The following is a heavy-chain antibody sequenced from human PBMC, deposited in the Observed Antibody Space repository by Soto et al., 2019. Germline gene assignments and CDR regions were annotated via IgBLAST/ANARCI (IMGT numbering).Heavy chain of an antibody. Sequence: GASVKGSCKASGGSFSSYTISWVQQAPGQGLEWMGRIIPILGIANYAQKFQGRVTITADKSTSTAYMELSSLRSEDTAVYYSARATAVGYSYFDLWGRGTLVTVSS. J-gene: IGHJ2*01. CDR3: ARATAVGYSYFDL. CDR1: GGSFSSYT. D-gene: IGHD6-19*01. V-gene: IGHV1-69*02. CDR2: IIPILGIA.